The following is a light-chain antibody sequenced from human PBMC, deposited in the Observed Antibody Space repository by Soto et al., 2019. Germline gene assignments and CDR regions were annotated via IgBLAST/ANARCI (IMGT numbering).Light chain of an antibody. Sequence: EIVMTQSPATLSVSPGERATLSCRASQSVSSNLAWYQQKPGQAPRLLIYGASTRATGISARFSGSGSGTDFTLTISSLEPEDFAVYYCQQRSNWPTFGQGTRLEIK. V-gene: IGKV3-11*01. CDR2: GAS. CDR1: QSVSSN. CDR3: QQRSNWPT. J-gene: IGKJ5*01.